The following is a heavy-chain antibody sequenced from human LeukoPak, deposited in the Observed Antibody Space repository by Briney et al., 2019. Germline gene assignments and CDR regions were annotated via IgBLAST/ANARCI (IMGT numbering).Heavy chain of an antibody. CDR3: ARVGGLNIRGFLIFFGLGGYYHGMDV. CDR2: ISESGGN. Sequence: SETLSLTCGASGGSFSGYYWSWIRQSPGKGLEWIGEISESGGNDYNASLMSRVTISLDTSKNQFSLNLRSMTAADTANYYCARVGGLNIRGFLIFFGLGGYYHGMDVWGQGTPVSVSS. CDR1: GGSFSGYY. D-gene: IGHD3-10*01. V-gene: IGHV4-34*01. J-gene: IGHJ6*02.